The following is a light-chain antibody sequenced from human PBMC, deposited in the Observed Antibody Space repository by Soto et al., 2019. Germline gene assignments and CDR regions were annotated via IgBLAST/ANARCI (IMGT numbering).Light chain of an antibody. CDR2: DVS. Sequence: SVLSQPASVSGSPGQSVTVSCIGASSDVGDYNSVSWYQQHPGKAPKLMIYDVSKRPSGVPDRFSGSKSGNTASLTISGLQAEDEADYYRCSYVGGYSYVFGIGTKV. CDR1: SSDVGDYNS. J-gene: IGLJ1*01. CDR3: CSYVGGYSYV. V-gene: IGLV2-11*01.